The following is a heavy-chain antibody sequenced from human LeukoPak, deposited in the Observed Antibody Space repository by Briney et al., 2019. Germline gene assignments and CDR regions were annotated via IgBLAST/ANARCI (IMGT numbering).Heavy chain of an antibody. V-gene: IGHV3-53*01. CDR2: IYTDDRT. D-gene: IGHD6-13*01. J-gene: IGHJ5*02. CDR3: ARDRAAADP. Sequence: GGSLRLSCAASGFTVSNYYMSWVRQAPGKGLEWVSDIYTDDRTYYADSVKGRFTISRDDSKNMLFLQMDSLRVEDTAVYYCARDRAAADPWGQGTLVTVSS. CDR1: GFTVSNYY.